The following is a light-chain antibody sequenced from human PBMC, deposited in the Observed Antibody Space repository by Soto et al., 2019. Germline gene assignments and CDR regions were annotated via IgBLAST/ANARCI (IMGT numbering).Light chain of an antibody. J-gene: IGLJ1*01. V-gene: IGLV2-11*01. CDR3: CSYAGSYTFGV. CDR1: SSDVGGYNY. CDR2: DVS. Sequence: QSVLTQPRSVSGSPGQSVTISCTGTSSDVGGYNYVSWYQQHPGKAPKLMIYDVSKRPSGVPDRFSGSKSGNTASLTISGLQAEVEADYYCCSYAGSYTFGVFGTGTKVTVL.